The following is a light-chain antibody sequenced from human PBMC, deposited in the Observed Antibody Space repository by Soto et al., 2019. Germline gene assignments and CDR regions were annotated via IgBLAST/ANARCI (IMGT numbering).Light chain of an antibody. V-gene: IGKV1-39*01. Sequence: DIQMTQSPSSLSASVGDRVTITCRASQSISSYLNWYQQKPGKAPKLLIYAASSLQSGVPSRFSGSGSGTDSTLTISSLQPEDFATYYCQQSYSTPTFGQRTRLEV. CDR1: QSISSY. CDR3: QQSYSTPT. J-gene: IGKJ5*01. CDR2: AAS.